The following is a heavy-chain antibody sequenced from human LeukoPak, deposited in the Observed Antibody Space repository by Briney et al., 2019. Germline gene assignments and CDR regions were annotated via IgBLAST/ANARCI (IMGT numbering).Heavy chain of an antibody. J-gene: IGHJ3*02. V-gene: IGHV3-53*01. D-gene: IGHD1-26*01. Sequence: GGSLRLSCAASGFTVSSNYMSWVRQAPGKGLEWVSIIYSGGSTFYADSVKGRFTISRDNSKNTLYLQMNSLRAEDTAVYCCARGGSYLSAFDIWGQGTMVTVSS. CDR3: ARGGSYLSAFDI. CDR1: GFTVSSNY. CDR2: IYSGGST.